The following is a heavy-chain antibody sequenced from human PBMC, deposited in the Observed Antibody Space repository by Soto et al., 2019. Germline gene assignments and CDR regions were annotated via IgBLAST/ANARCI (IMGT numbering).Heavy chain of an antibody. CDR1: GFTFSSYG. Sequence: QVQLVESGGGVVQPGRSLRLSCAASGFTFSSYGMHWVRQAPGKGLEWVAVIWYDGSNTYYADSVKGRFTISRDNSKNTLYLQMNSLRAEDTAVYYWARDHSESWVLRFLRGMDVWGQGTTVTVSS. V-gene: IGHV3-33*01. CDR3: ARDHSESWVLRFLRGMDV. CDR2: IWYDGSNT. D-gene: IGHD3-3*01. J-gene: IGHJ6*02.